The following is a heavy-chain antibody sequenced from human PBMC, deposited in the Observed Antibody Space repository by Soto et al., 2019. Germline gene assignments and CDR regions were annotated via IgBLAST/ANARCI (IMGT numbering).Heavy chain of an antibody. CDR3: SKGEPTYGHLRHDY. Sequence: AGGSLRLSRAPSGFTFSNYALSWVCQAPGKGLEWVSAISGSGGSTYYADSMRGRITISRDNSKDTVYLQMNSLSADDTAVYYCSKGEPTYGHLRHDYWGHVTLVTVSS. CDR1: GFTFSNYA. D-gene: IGHD3-10*01. V-gene: IGHV3-23*01. J-gene: IGHJ4*01. CDR2: ISGSGGST.